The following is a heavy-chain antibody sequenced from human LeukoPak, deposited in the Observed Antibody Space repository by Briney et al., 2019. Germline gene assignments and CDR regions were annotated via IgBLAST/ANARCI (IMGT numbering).Heavy chain of an antibody. J-gene: IGHJ3*02. D-gene: IGHD2-2*01. CDR1: GFTFSAYS. CDR3: PREISRRNQLLSGASDI. CDR2: ISGGSSTI. V-gene: IGHV3-48*01. Sequence: GGSLRLSCAASGFTFSAYSMNWVRQAPGKGLEWISYISGGSSTIYYADSVKGRFTISRDNAGTSLYLQMNGLRADDTALYYCPREISRRNQLLSGASDIWGHGTMVTVSS.